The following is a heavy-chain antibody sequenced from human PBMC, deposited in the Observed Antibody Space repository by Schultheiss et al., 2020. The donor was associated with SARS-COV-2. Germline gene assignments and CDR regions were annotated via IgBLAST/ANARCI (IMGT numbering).Heavy chain of an antibody. CDR1: GYTFTGYY. CDR2: INPNSGGT. J-gene: IGHJ4*02. Sequence: ASVKVSCKASGYTFTGYYMHWVRQAPGQGLEWMGWINPNSGGTNYAQKFQGRVTMTRDTSTSTVYMELSSLRSEDTAVYYCARTSNPQSRIEMATIPSRYFDYWGQGTLVTVSS. V-gene: IGHV1-2*02. D-gene: IGHD5-24*01. CDR3: ARTSNPQSRIEMATIPSRYFDY.